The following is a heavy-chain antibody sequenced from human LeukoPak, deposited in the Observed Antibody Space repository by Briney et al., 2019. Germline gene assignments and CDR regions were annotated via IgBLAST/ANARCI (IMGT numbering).Heavy chain of an antibody. J-gene: IGHJ5*02. V-gene: IGHV3-48*01. CDR3: ARINLGSGGP. CDR2: ISSSSSTI. CDR1: GFTFSSYS. D-gene: IGHD2-15*01. Sequence: GGSLRLSCAASGFTFSSYSMNWVRQAPGKGLEWVSYISSSSSTIYYADSVKGRFTISRDNAKNSLYLQMNSLRAEDATVYYCARINLGSGGPWGQGTLVTVSS.